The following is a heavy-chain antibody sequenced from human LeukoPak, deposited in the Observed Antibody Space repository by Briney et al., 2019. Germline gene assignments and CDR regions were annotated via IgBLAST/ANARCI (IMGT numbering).Heavy chain of an antibody. J-gene: IGHJ6*02. CDR1: GFTFSSYS. CDR2: ISSSSSYI. CDR3: ARVVDTAMVTYYYYGMDV. D-gene: IGHD5-18*01. V-gene: IGHV3-21*01. Sequence: GGSLRLSCAASGFTFSSYSMNWVRLAPGKGLEWVSSISSSSSYIYYADSVKGRFTISRDNAKNSLYLQMNSLRAEDTAVYYCARVVDTAMVTYYYYGMDVWGQGTTVTVSS.